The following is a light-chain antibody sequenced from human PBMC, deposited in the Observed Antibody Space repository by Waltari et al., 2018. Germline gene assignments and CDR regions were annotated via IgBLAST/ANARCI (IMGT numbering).Light chain of an antibody. Sequence: DIQMTQSPSTLSASIGDRVTITCRASQSISNWFAWYQQKPGKAPKLLIYEASVVDSGVPSRFSGGGSGSEFTLTIGSLQPDDFATYYCQRYDGPASGTFGQGTKVEIK. CDR1: QSISNW. J-gene: IGKJ1*01. CDR2: EAS. V-gene: IGKV1-5*03. CDR3: QRYDGPASGT.